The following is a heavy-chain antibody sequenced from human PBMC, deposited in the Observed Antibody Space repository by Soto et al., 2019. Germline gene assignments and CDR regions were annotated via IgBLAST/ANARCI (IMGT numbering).Heavy chain of an antibody. D-gene: IGHD3-22*01. CDR2: ISSSSSTI. J-gene: IGHJ4*02. CDR3: ARVPQYYDSSGYGY. V-gene: IGHV3-48*02. Sequence: EVQLVESGGVLVQPGGSLRLSCAASGFTFSSYSMNWVRQAPGKGLEWVSYISSSSSTIYYADSVKGRFTISRDNAKNSLYLQMNSLRDEDTAVYYCARVPQYYDSSGYGYWGQGTLVTVSS. CDR1: GFTFSSYS.